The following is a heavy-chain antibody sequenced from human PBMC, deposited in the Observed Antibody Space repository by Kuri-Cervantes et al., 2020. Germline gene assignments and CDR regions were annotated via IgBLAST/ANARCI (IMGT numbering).Heavy chain of an antibody. J-gene: IGHJ6*02. Sequence: ASVKVSCKASGYTFTGYYMHWVRQAPGQGLEWMGWISAYNGNTNYAQKLQGRVTMTTDTSTSTAYMGLRSLRSDDTAVYYCARDPPMTTVTPYYYYYGMDVWGQGTTVTVSS. CDR1: GYTFTGYY. CDR3: ARDPPMTTVTPYYYYYGMDV. V-gene: IGHV1-18*04. CDR2: ISAYNGNT. D-gene: IGHD4-17*01.